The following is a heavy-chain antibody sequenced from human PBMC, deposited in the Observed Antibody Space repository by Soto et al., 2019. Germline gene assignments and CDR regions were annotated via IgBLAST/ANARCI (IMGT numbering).Heavy chain of an antibody. J-gene: IGHJ6*02. D-gene: IGHD3-16*01. CDR2: ISGSGGST. CDR3: ANFGRSVPPHVEYYYYGMDV. Sequence: EVQLLESGGGLVQPGGSLRLSCAASGFTFSSYAMSWVRQAPGKGLEWFSAISGSGGSTYYADSVKGRFTISRDNSKNTLYLQMNSLRAEDTAVYYCANFGRSVPPHVEYYYYGMDVWGQGTTVTVSS. CDR1: GFTFSSYA. V-gene: IGHV3-23*01.